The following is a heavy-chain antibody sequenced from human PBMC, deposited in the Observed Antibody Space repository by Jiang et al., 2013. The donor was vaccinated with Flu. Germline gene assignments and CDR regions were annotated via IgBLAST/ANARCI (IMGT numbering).Heavy chain of an antibody. Sequence: GAEVKKPGSSVKVSCKASGGTFSSYTISWVRQAPGQGLEWMGRIIPILGIANYAQKFQGRVTITADKSTSTAYMELSSLRSEDTAVYYCALAQQLVPPLYFDYWGQGTLVTVSS. CDR2: IIPILGIA. CDR1: GGTFSSYT. V-gene: IGHV1-69*02. D-gene: IGHD6-13*01. J-gene: IGHJ4*02. CDR3: ALAQQLVPPLYFDY.